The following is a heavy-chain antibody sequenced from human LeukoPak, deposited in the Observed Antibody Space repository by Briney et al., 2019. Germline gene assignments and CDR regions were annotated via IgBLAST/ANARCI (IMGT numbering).Heavy chain of an antibody. D-gene: IGHD6-13*01. CDR3: AKGTRIAAAGWFDP. CDR1: GFTFSTYN. Sequence: GGSLRLSCAASGFTFSTYNMNWVRRTPGKGLEWVSSITSSSTYMFYADSVRGRFTISRDNAENSLYLQMNSLRAEDTAFYYCAKGTRIAAAGWFDPWGQGTLVTVSS. CDR2: ITSSSTYM. V-gene: IGHV3-21*04. J-gene: IGHJ5*02.